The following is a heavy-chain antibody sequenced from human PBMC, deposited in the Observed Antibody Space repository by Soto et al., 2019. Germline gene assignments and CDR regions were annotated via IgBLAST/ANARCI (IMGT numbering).Heavy chain of an antibody. Sequence: QLHLQESGPGLVKPSETLSLTCIVSGGSITTSTYYWGWVRQPPGKGLEWVGSIDYSGSTNYNPSLQSRVTIFVDTSNNQFSLRLNSVTAADTAVYYCAREWNYHGEGWFDPWGQGTLVTVSS. D-gene: IGHD1-7*01. CDR3: AREWNYHGEGWFDP. V-gene: IGHV4-39*02. CDR2: IDYSGST. J-gene: IGHJ5*02. CDR1: GGSITTSTYY.